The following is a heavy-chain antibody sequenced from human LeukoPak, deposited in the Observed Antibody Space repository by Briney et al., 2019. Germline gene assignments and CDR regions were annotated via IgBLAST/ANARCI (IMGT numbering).Heavy chain of an antibody. Sequence: ASVKVSCKASGYTFTGYYMHWVRQAPGQGLEWMGRINPNSGGTNYAQKFQGRVTMTRDTSISTAYMELSRLRSDDTAVYYCARNRWFGELGSYYFDYWGQGNPGHRLL. D-gene: IGHD3-10*01. CDR1: GYTFTGYY. CDR3: ARNRWFGELGSYYFDY. V-gene: IGHV1-2*06. CDR2: INPNSGGT. J-gene: IGHJ4*02.